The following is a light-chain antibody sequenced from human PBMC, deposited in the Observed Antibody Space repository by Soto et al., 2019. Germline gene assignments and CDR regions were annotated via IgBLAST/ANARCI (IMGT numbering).Light chain of an antibody. CDR1: QSISSD. Sequence: DIQMTQSPSSLSASVGDRVTITCRASQSISSDLNWYQQKPGKAPKLLIYAASSLQSGVPSRFSGSGSGTDFTLTISSLQPEDFATNYCQQSYSTQYTFGQGTKLEIK. CDR3: QQSYSTQYT. CDR2: AAS. V-gene: IGKV1-39*01. J-gene: IGKJ2*01.